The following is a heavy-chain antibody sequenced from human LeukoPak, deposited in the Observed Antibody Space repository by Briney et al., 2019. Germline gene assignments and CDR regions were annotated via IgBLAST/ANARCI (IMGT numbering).Heavy chain of an antibody. Sequence: GGSLRLSCAASWFTVSSNYMSWVRQAAGKGLGWVSVIYSGCSTYYSDSAKGRFTNSRDNSKNALYLQMTSLRAEDTAVYYCARADGRMVATANFDYWGQGTLVTVSS. V-gene: IGHV3-53*01. CDR2: IYSGCST. CDR1: WFTVSSNY. CDR3: ARADGRMVATANFDY. D-gene: IGHD5-12*01. J-gene: IGHJ4*02.